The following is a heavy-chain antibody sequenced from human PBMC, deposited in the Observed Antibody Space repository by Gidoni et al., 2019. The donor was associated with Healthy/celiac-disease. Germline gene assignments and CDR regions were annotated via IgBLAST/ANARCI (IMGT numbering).Heavy chain of an antibody. J-gene: IGHJ5*02. CDR3: ARGGSGSHNWFDP. Sequence: QLQLQESGSGLVKPSQTLSLTCAASGGSISSGGYAWCWIRQPPGKGLEWIGYIYHNGSTYCNPSLTSQETISVDRSKIHFLRKLSSVTAADTAGYYCARGGSGSHNWFDPWGQGTLVTVSS. D-gene: IGHD3-10*01. V-gene: IGHV4-30-2*01. CDR1: GGSISSGGYA. CDR2: IYHNGST.